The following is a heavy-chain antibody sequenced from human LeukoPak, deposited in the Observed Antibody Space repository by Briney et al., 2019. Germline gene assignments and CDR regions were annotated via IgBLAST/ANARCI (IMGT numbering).Heavy chain of an antibody. V-gene: IGHV3-30*18. CDR3: AKDRGSGWYEGSDY. CDR1: GFTFSSYG. CDR2: ISYDGSNK. Sequence: GGSLRLSCAASGFTFSSYGMHWVRQAPGKGLEWVAVISYDGSNKYYADSVKGRFTISRDNSKNTLYLQMNSLRAEDTAVYYCAKDRGSGWYEGSDYWAREPWSPSPQ. J-gene: IGHJ4*02. D-gene: IGHD6-19*01.